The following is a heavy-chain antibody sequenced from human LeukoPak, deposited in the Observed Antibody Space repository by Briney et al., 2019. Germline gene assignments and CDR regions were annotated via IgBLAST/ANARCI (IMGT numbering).Heavy chain of an antibody. CDR2: ISAYNGNT. J-gene: IGHJ4*02. D-gene: IGHD6-19*01. CDR1: GYTFTSYG. Sequence: ASVKVSCKASGYTFTSYGISWGRQAPGQGLEWMGWISAYNGNTNYAQKLQGRVTMTADTSTSTAYMELRSLRSDDTAVYYCAGDSSGKTEFDYWGQGTLVTVSS. V-gene: IGHV1-18*01. CDR3: AGDSSGKTEFDY.